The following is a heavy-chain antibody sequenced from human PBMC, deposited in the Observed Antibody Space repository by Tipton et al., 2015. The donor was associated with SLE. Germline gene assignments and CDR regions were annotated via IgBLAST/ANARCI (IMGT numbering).Heavy chain of an antibody. CDR2: IYYSGST. J-gene: IGHJ2*01. Sequence: TLSLTCTVSGGSISSHYWSWIRQPPGKGLEWIGYIYYSGSTNYNPSLKSRVTISVDTSKNQFSLKLSSVTAADTAVYYCARMARGYDILIPLVYFDLWGRGTLVTVSS. V-gene: IGHV4-59*11. CDR1: GGSISSHY. CDR3: ARMARGYDILIPLVYFDL. D-gene: IGHD3-9*01.